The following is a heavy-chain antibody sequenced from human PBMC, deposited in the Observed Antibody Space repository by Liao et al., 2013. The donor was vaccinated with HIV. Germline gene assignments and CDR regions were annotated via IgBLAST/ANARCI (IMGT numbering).Heavy chain of an antibody. V-gene: IGHV4-34*01. CDR2: INHSGSP. CDR3: ARETILTMIRGVVQTRYYFDS. CDR1: GGSFSGYY. Sequence: QVQLQQWGAGLLKPSETLSLTCAVYGGSFSGYYWSWIRQPPGKGLEWIGEINHSGSPNYNPSLKSRVTISIDTSKNQFSLKLSSVTAADTAVYYCARETILTMIRGVVQTRYYFDSWGQGTLVTISS. J-gene: IGHJ4*02. D-gene: IGHD3-10*01.